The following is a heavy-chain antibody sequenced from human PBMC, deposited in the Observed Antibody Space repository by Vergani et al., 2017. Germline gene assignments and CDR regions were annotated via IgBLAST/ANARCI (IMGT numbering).Heavy chain of an antibody. V-gene: IGHV3-23*04. D-gene: IGHD6-19*01. J-gene: IGHJ3*02. CDR3: AKVGRSEVAGTFGAFDI. Sequence: GQLVESGGGIVQPGRSLTLSCVASRSTFKTYGMHWVRQAPGKGLEWVSTLSASDRRTHYADSVKGRFTISRDISKNTLFLHMNSLRPEDTAVYYCAKVGRSEVAGTFGAFDIWGQGTMVTVSS. CDR1: RSTFKTYG. CDR2: LSASDRRT.